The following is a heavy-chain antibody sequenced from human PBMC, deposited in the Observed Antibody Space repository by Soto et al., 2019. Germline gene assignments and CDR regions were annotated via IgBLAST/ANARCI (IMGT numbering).Heavy chain of an antibody. J-gene: IGHJ2*01. CDR3: ARAGYCSSTSCYFRYFDL. D-gene: IGHD2-2*03. CDR1: GFTFSSYW. CDR2: IKQDGSEK. V-gene: IGHV3-7*04. Sequence: EVQLVESGGGLVQPGGSLRLSCAASGFTFSSYWMSWVRQAPGKGLEWVANIKQDGSEKYYVDSVKGRFTISRDNAKNSLYLQMNCLRAEDMAVYYCARAGYCSSTSCYFRYFDLWGRVTLVTVSS.